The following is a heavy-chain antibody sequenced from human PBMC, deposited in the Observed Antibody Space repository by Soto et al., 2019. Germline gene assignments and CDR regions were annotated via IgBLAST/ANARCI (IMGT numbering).Heavy chain of an antibody. CDR2: ISGSGGST. CDR3: ARGSSVLRYFDWLSP. D-gene: IGHD3-9*01. J-gene: IGHJ5*02. V-gene: IGHV3-23*01. Sequence: GGSLRLSCAASGFSFSSFAMSWVRQAPGKGLEWVSTISGSGGSTFYADSVKGRFTISRDNAKNSLYLQMNSLRAEDTAVYYCARGSSVLRYFDWLSPWGQGTLVTVSS. CDR1: GFSFSSFA.